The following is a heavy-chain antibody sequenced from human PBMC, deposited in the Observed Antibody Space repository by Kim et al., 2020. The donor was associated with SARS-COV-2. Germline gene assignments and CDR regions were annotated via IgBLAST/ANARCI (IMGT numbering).Heavy chain of an antibody. D-gene: IGHD6-19*01. CDR3: AKRYRSGWSHFDY. J-gene: IGHJ4*01. CDR1: GFQFSSHA. V-gene: IGHV3-23*01. Sequence: GGSLRLSCIASGFQFSSHAMNWVRQTPGKGLEWVSVISGSDGSIFYADSVRGRFTISRDNSKNILYLQMDILRAEDTALYYCAKRYRSGWSHFDYWGHGT. CDR2: ISGSDGSI.